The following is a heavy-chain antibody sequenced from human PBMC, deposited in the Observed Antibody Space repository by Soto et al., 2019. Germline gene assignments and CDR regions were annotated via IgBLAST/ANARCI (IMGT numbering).Heavy chain of an antibody. CDR3: AKRLDSGSDVGLES. CDR1: GFIFSNYG. Sequence: QVQLVESGGGVVQPGRSLRLSCAASGFIFSNYGMHWVRQAPGKGLEWVAFISYDGSSEHYADSVKGRFTVSKDNSKNTLFLVVNRLRAAETAVYYCAKRLDSGSDVGLESWGQGTLVTVSS. D-gene: IGHD1-26*01. V-gene: IGHV3-30*18. CDR2: ISYDGSSE. J-gene: IGHJ4*02.